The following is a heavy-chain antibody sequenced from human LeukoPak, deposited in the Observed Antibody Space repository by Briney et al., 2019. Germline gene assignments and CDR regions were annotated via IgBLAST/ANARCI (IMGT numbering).Heavy chain of an antibody. CDR2: IYYSGST. CDR3: ARGNYYDNNGYYL. J-gene: IGHJ4*02. V-gene: IGHV4-39*01. D-gene: IGHD3-22*01. CDR1: GGSISSSTYY. Sequence: PSETLSLTCTVSGGSISSSTYYWGWIRQPPGKGLEWIGSIYYSGSTFYNPSLKSRVTISVDTSKNLFSLNLSSVTAADTAVYYCARGNYYDNNGYYLWGQGTLVTVSS.